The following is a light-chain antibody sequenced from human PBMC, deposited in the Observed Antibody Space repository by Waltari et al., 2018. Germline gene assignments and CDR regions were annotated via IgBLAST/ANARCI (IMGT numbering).Light chain of an antibody. Sequence: QSALTQPASVSGSPGQSITISCTGTSSDVGSYNLVSWYQQHPGKAPKLMIYEGSKRPSGVSNRFSGSKSGNTASLTSSGLQAEDEADYYCCSYAGSSTVVYVFGTGTKVTVL. J-gene: IGLJ1*01. V-gene: IGLV2-23*03. CDR2: EGS. CDR3: CSYAGSSTVVYV. CDR1: SSDVGSYNL.